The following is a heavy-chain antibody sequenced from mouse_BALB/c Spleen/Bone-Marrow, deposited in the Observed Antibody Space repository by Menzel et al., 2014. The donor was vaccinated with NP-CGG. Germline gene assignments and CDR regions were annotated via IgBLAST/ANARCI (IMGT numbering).Heavy chain of an antibody. J-gene: IGHJ1*01. CDR1: GFTFTDYY. Sequence: EVQVVESGGGLVQPGGSLRLSCATSGFTFTDYYMSWVRQPPGKALEWLGFIRNKANGYTTEYSASVEGRFTISRDNSQSILYLQMNTLRAEDSATYYCARDEKVRIYWYFDVWGAGATVTVSS. CDR2: IRNKANGYTT. V-gene: IGHV7-3*02. D-gene: IGHD2-14*01. CDR3: ARDEKVRIYWYFDV.